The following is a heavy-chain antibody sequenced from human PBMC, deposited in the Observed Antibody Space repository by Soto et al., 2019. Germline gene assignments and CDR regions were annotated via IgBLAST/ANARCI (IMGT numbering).Heavy chain of an antibody. D-gene: IGHD3-10*01. CDR2: INPNSGGT. CDR3: ARGKDSGSYGMDV. CDR1: GYTFTGYY. J-gene: IGHJ6*02. Sequence: ASVKVSCKASGYTFTGYYMHWVRQAPGQGLEWMGWINPNSGGTNYAQKFQGWVTMTRDTSISTAYMELSRLRSDDTAVYYCARGKDSGSYGMDVWGQGTTVTVSS. V-gene: IGHV1-2*04.